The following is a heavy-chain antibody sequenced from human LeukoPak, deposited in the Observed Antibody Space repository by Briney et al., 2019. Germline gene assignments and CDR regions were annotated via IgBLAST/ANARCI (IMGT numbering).Heavy chain of an antibody. CDR2: IYYSGST. Sequence: SETLSLTCTVSGGSISSYYRNWIRQPPGKGLEWIGYIYYSGSTNYNPSLKSSVPISVDRSKNQFSLKLSSVTAADTAVYYCARSRGVLDYFHHWGQGTLVTVSS. CDR1: GGSISSYY. V-gene: IGHV4-59*01. D-gene: IGHD3-3*01. CDR3: ARSRGVLDYFHH. J-gene: IGHJ1*01.